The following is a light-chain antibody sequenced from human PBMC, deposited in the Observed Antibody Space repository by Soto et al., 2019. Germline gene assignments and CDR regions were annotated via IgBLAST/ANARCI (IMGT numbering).Light chain of an antibody. J-gene: IGKJ5*01. CDR1: QSISRN. V-gene: IGKV1-39*01. CDR2: AAS. CDR3: QQSYTTASIT. Sequence: DIQMTQSPSSLSASVGDRVTITCRASQSISRNLNWYQHKPGKAPKLLIYAASSLQNGVPSRFSGGGSGTEFTLSISSLQPEDFGTYYCQQSYTTASITFGQGIRLEMK.